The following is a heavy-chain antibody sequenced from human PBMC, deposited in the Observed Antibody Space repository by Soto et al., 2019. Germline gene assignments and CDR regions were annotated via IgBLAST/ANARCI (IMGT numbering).Heavy chain of an antibody. J-gene: IGHJ3*01. CDR3: AKEPTSTVEGAFDL. V-gene: IGHV3-23*01. D-gene: IGHD4-17*01. Sequence: EVQLLESGGGLVQPGGSLRLSCTGSGFIFSTFAMSWVRQAPGKGLEWLSAISASGGNTYYPDSVKGRFTISRDISENTLYLQMSSLGGEDTAVYHCAKEPTSTVEGAFDLWGRGTMFTVSS. CDR2: ISASGGNT. CDR1: GFIFSTFA.